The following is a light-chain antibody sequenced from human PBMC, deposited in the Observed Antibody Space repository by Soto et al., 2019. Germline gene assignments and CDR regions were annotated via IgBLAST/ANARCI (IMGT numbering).Light chain of an antibody. V-gene: IGLV2-14*03. CDR3: NSYGSGSTVV. Sequence: QSVLTQPASVSGSPGQSITISCTGTASDIGGYNYVSWYQHHPGKAPKLIIHDVSNRPSGVSNRFSGSKSGNTASLTISGLQAEDEADYYCNSYGSGSTVVFGTGTKLTVL. CDR2: DVS. CDR1: ASDIGGYNY. J-gene: IGLJ1*01.